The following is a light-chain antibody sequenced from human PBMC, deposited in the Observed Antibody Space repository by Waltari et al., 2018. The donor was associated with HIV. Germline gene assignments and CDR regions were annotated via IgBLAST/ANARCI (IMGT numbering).Light chain of an antibody. CDR2: YNN. CDR3: AAWDESLMGV. V-gene: IGLV1-44*01. J-gene: IGLJ3*02. CDR1: SSNIGSNT. Sequence: QSVLTQPPSASGTPGQRVPISCSGSSSNIGSNTVNWYQQLPGTSPKLLIYYNNQRPSGVPDRFSGSKSGTSASLAISGLQSEDEADYYCAAWDESLMGVFGGGTRLTVL.